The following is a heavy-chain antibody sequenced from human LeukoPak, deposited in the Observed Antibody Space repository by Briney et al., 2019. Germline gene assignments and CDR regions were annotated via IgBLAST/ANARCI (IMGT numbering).Heavy chain of an antibody. Sequence: PGRSLRLSCAASGFTFSSYGMHWVRQAPGKGLEWVAVIWYDGSNKYYADSVKGRFTISRDNSKNTLYLQMNSLRAEDTAVYYCARSPTDYDFWSGYSIGPLHYWGQGTLVTVSS. J-gene: IGHJ4*02. V-gene: IGHV3-33*01. D-gene: IGHD3-3*01. CDR2: IWYDGSNK. CDR1: GFTFSSYG. CDR3: ARSPTDYDFWSGYSIGPLHY.